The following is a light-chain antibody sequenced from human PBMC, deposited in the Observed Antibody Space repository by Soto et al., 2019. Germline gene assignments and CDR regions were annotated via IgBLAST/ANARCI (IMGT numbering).Light chain of an antibody. V-gene: IGKV1-12*01. Sequence: DIQMTQSPSSVSASVGDRVTITCRASQDILSWLAWYQQKPGEAPRLLIYASSNLQSGVPSRFSGIGSGTDFTLAISSLQPEDFATYYGQQANSFPITFGPGTRLYIK. CDR2: ASS. J-gene: IGKJ3*01. CDR3: QQANSFPIT. CDR1: QDILSW.